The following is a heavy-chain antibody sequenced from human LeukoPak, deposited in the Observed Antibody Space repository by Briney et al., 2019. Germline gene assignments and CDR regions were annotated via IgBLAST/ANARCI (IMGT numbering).Heavy chain of an antibody. CDR3: ARVLTLGAFDI. V-gene: IGHV6-1*01. Sequence: SQTLSLTCAISGDSFSNNRATWIWIRQSPSRGLELLGRTYSRSKWYSDYAVSVKSLITIHPDTSKNHFSLHLNSVTPEDTAVYYCARVLTLGAFDIWGQGTMVTVSS. J-gene: IGHJ3*02. CDR1: GDSFSNNRAT. CDR2: TYSRSKWYS.